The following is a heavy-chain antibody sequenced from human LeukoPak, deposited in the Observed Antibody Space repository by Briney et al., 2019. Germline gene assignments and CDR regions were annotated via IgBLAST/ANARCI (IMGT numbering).Heavy chain of an antibody. D-gene: IGHD2-21*02. Sequence: PSETLSLTCTVSGDSVTYYYWSWIRQPAGKGLEWIGRIFHSGDNNYNPSLKSRVTISVDTSKNLVSLNLTSVTAADTAVYYCARGLSGGDAYSWFDPWGQGTLVTVSS. CDR2: IFHSGDN. CDR1: GDSVTYYY. V-gene: IGHV4-4*07. J-gene: IGHJ5*02. CDR3: ARGLSGGDAYSWFDP.